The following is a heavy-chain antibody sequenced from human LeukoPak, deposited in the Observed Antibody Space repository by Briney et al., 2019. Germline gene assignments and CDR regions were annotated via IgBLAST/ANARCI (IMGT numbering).Heavy chain of an antibody. J-gene: IGHJ4*02. CDR2: INHSGST. CDR3: ARGFDGSGSYYLYYFDY. CDR1: GGSFSGYY. Sequence: SETLSLTCGVYGGSFSGYYWSWVRQPPGKGLDWIGEINHSGSTNYNPSLKSRVTMSLDTSKNHFSLKLSSVTAADTAVYYCARGFDGSGSYYLYYFDYWGQGTLVTVSS. D-gene: IGHD3-10*01. V-gene: IGHV4-34*01.